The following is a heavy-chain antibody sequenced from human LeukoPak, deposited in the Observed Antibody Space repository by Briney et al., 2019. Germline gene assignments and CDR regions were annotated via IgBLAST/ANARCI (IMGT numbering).Heavy chain of an antibody. CDR3: AKELRGYSYGLRNNWFDP. D-gene: IGHD5-18*01. V-gene: IGHV3-30*18. CDR2: ISYDGSNK. CDR1: GFTFSSYG. Sequence: GGSLRLSCAASGFTFSSYGMHWVRQAPGKGLEWVAVISYDGSNKYYADSVKGRFTISRDNSKNTLYLQMNSLRAEDTAVYYCAKELRGYSYGLRNNWFDPWGQGTLVTVSS. J-gene: IGHJ5*02.